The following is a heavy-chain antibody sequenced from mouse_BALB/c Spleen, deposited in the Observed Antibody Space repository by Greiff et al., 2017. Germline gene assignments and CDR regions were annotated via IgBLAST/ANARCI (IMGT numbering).Heavy chain of an antibody. Sequence: EVMLVESGPGLVKPSQSLSLTCTVTGYSITSDYAWNWIRQFPGNKLEWMGYISYSGSTSYNPSLKSRISITRDTSKNQFFLQLNSVTTEDTATYYCARRGGYVDYWGQGTTLTVSS. CDR2: ISYSGST. CDR3: ARRGGYVDY. J-gene: IGHJ2*01. V-gene: IGHV3-2*02. CDR1: GYSITSDYA.